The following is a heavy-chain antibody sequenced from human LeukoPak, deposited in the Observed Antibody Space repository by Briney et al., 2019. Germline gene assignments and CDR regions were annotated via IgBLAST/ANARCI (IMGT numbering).Heavy chain of an antibody. V-gene: IGHV3-48*02. CDR3: ARKNYGGNFGAFDI. J-gene: IGHJ3*02. D-gene: IGHD4-23*01. Sequence: GGSLRLSCTASGFTFSTYSMSWVRQAPGKGLEWPSYISGSGGTIYYADSVKGRFTISRDNAKNSLYLQMNSLRDEDTAVYYCARKNYGGNFGAFDIWGQGTMVTVSS. CDR1: GFTFSTYS. CDR2: ISGSGGTI.